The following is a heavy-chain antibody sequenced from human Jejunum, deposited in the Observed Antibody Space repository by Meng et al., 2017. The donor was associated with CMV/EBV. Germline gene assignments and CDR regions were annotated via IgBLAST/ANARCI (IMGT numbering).Heavy chain of an antibody. CDR1: GFPVGSNF. V-gene: IGHV3-53*01. CDR3: ARWYNSSSGFDY. Sequence: AASGFPVGSNFLSWVRQAPGEGLEWVSVIYRDGNTSYADSVKGRFTISRDNSKNTLYLQMNSLRAEDTAVYYCARWYNSSSGFDYWGQGALVTVSS. CDR2: IYRDGNT. J-gene: IGHJ4*02. D-gene: IGHD6-6*01.